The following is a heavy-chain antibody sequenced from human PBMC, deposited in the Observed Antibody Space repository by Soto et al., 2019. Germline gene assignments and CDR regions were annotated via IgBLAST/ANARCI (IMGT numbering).Heavy chain of an antibody. V-gene: IGHV4-59*08. CDR1: GGSISSYY. J-gene: IGHJ5*02. CDR2: IYYSGST. CDR3: ARHSSSAVGYNWFDP. Sequence: SETLSLTCTVSGGSISSYYWSWIRQPPGKGLEWIGYIYYSGSTNYNPSLKSRVTISVDTSKNQFSLKLSSVTAADTAVYYCARHSSSAVGYNWFDPWGQGTLVTVSS. D-gene: IGHD6-6*01.